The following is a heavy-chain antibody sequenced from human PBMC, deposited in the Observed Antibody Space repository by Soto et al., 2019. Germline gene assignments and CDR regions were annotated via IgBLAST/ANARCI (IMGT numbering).Heavy chain of an antibody. D-gene: IGHD3-3*01. J-gene: IGHJ4*02. Sequence: SVKVSCKASGYTFTSYGISWLRKSPGQGLEWMGWISAYNGNTNYAQKLQGRVTMTTDTSTSTAYMELRSLRSDDTAVYYCARDGFWSGYYTEYYFDYWGQGTLVTVSS. CDR3: ARDGFWSGYYTEYYFDY. V-gene: IGHV1-18*04. CDR2: ISAYNGNT. CDR1: GYTFTSYG.